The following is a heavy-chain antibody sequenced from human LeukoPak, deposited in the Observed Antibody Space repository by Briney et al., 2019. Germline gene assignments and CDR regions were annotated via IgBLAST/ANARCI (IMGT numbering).Heavy chain of an antibody. CDR3: ARSPPRYYDFWSGYPHVYYFDY. Sequence: PSETLSLTCAVYGGSFSGYYWSWIRQPPGKGLEWIGEINHSGSTNYNPSLKSRVTISVDTSKNQFSLKLSSVTAADTAVYYRARSPPRYYDFWSGYPHVYYFDYWGQGTLVTVSS. V-gene: IGHV4-34*01. CDR2: INHSGST. CDR1: GGSFSGYY. J-gene: IGHJ4*02. D-gene: IGHD3-3*01.